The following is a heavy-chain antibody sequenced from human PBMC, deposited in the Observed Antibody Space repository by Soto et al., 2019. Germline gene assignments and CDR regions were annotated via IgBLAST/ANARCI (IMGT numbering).Heavy chain of an antibody. J-gene: IGHJ6*02. CDR3: AREGDWPDYYHNGMDV. Sequence: PGGSLRLSCAASGFTFSRYDIHWVRQAPGKGLEWVAVIWYDGDKKYYADSVKGRFTISRDNSKNTLYLQMNSLRDEDTAVYYCAREGDWPDYYHNGMDVWGQGTTVTVSS. D-gene: IGHD2-21*02. CDR1: GFTFSRYD. CDR2: IWYDGDKK. V-gene: IGHV3-33*01.